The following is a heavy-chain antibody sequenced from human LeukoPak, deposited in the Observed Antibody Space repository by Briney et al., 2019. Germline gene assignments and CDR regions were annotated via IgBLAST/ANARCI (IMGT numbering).Heavy chain of an antibody. Sequence: PGGSLRLSCAASGFTFSSYWMSWVRQAPGKGLEWVSAISGSGGSTYYADSAKGRFTISRDNSKNTLYLQMNSLRAEDTAVYYCAKGPLWLPSGYWGQGTLVTVSS. V-gene: IGHV3-23*01. D-gene: IGHD3-16*01. J-gene: IGHJ4*02. CDR2: ISGSGGST. CDR1: GFTFSSYW. CDR3: AKGPLWLPSGY.